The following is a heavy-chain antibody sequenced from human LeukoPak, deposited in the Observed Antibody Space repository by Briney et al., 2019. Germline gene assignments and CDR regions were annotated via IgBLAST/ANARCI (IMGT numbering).Heavy chain of an antibody. Sequence: SSETLSLTCTVSGGSISNYYWSWIRQSPGKGLEWMGYIFYSGSTNYNPSLKSRVTISVDTSKNQFSLKLSSVTAADTAVYYCARGHPYYDILTGYNWYFDLWGRGTLVTVSS. J-gene: IGHJ2*01. V-gene: IGHV4-59*01. CDR2: IFYSGST. D-gene: IGHD3-9*01. CDR3: ARGHPYYDILTGYNWYFDL. CDR1: GGSISNYY.